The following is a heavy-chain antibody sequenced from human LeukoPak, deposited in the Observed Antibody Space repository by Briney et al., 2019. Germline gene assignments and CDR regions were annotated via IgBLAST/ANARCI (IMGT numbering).Heavy chain of an antibody. J-gene: IGHJ4*02. CDR1: GGSISSSSYS. D-gene: IGHD2-21*01. V-gene: IGHV4-39*01. Sequence: SETLSLTCTVSGGSISSSSYSWGWIRQPPGKGLEWIGSIYYSGSTYYNPSLKSRVTISVDTSKNQFSLKLSSVTAADTAVYYCARQAKFVYFDYWGQGTLVTVSS. CDR3: ARQAKFVYFDY. CDR2: IYYSGST.